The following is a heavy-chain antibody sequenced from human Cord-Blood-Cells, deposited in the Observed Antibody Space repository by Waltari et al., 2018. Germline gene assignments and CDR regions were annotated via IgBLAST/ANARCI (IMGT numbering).Heavy chain of an antibody. J-gene: IGHJ4*02. CDR2: ISPILGIA. V-gene: IGHV1-69*08. CDR3: ARERGYYDY. CDR1: GGTFSSYT. Sequence: QVQLVQSGAEVKKPGSSVKVSCKASGGTFSSYTISWVRQPPGQGLEWMGRISPILGIANYAQKFQGRVTITADKSTSTAYMELSSLRSEDTAVYYCARERGYYDYWGQGTLVTVSS. D-gene: IGHD3-10*01.